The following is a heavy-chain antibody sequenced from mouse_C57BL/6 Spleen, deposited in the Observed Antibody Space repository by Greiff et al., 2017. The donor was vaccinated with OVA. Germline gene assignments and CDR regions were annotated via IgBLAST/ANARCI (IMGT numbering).Heavy chain of an antibody. J-gene: IGHJ4*01. CDR1: GYAFSGYW. CDR2: IYPGDGDT. Sequence: VQLKQSGPELVKPGASVKISCKASGYAFSGYWMNWVKQRPGQGLEWIGRIYPGDGDTNYNGKFKGKATLTADKSSSTAYMQLSSLTSEDSAVYFCARGSGYAYAMDYWGQGTSVTVSS. D-gene: IGHD3-2*02. V-gene: IGHV1-82*01. CDR3: ARGSGYAYAMDY.